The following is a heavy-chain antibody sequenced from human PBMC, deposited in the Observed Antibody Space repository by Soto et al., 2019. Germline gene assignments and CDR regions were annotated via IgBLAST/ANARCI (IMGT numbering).Heavy chain of an antibody. D-gene: IGHD3-10*01. CDR3: AREKSVRGVIIKVVGWFDP. J-gene: IGHJ5*02. CDR2: INHSGST. CDR1: GGSFSGYY. Sequence: SETLSLTCAVFGGSFSGYYWSWIRQPPGKGLEWIGEINHSGSTNYNSSLKSRVTISVDTSKKQFSLKLSSVTAADTAVYYCAREKSVRGVIIKVVGWFDPWGQGTLVTVS. V-gene: IGHV4-34*01.